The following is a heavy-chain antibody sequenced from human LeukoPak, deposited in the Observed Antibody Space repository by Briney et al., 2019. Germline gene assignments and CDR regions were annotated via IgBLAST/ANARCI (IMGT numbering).Heavy chain of an antibody. D-gene: IGHD3-3*01. CDR2: MNPNSGNT. J-gene: IGHJ3*02. CDR3: ARPSRITIFGVVIIYDAFDI. CDR1: GYTFTSYD. V-gene: IGHV1-8*01. Sequence: ASVEVSCKASGYTFTSYDINWVRQATGQGLEWMGWMNPNSGNTGYAQKFQGRVTMTRNTSISTAYMELSSLRSEDTAVYYCARPSRITIFGVVIIYDAFDIWGQGTMVTVSS.